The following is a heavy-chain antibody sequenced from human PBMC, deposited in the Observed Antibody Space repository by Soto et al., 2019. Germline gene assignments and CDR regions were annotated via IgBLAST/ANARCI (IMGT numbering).Heavy chain of an antibody. V-gene: IGHV3-33*01. CDR3: ARDGGSGWFPYYYYGMDV. CDR1: GFTFSSYG. J-gene: IGHJ6*02. D-gene: IGHD6-19*01. Sequence: GGSLRLSCAASGFTFSSYGMHWVRQSPGKGLEWVAVIWYDGSNKYYADSVKGRFTISRDNSKNTLYLQMNSLRAEDTAVYYCARDGGSGWFPYYYYGMDVWGQGTTVTVSS. CDR2: IWYDGSNK.